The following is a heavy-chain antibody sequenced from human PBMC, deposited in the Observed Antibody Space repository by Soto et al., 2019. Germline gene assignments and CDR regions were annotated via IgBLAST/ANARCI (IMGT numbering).Heavy chain of an antibody. Sequence: QITLKESGPPLVKPTQTLTLTCTFSGFSLSTGGVGVGWVRQPPGKALEWLALIYWGDDKRYSPSLKSRLTIAKDPSKNQVVLTVTNMDPVDTATYYCAHRPWDSGSSGSYYFDYWGQGTLVTVSS. CDR2: IYWGDDK. CDR1: GFSLSTGGVG. D-gene: IGHD1-26*01. J-gene: IGHJ4*02. V-gene: IGHV2-5*02. CDR3: AHRPWDSGSSGSYYFDY.